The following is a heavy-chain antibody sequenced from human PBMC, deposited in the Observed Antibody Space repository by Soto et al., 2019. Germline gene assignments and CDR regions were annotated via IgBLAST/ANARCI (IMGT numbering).Heavy chain of an antibody. J-gene: IGHJ6*02. CDR1: GDTFSSYT. V-gene: IGHV1-69*08. D-gene: IGHD2-21*02. CDR3: ARPRYCGYDCYHKHYYGMDV. Sequence: QVQLVQSGAEVKKPGSSVKVSCRASGDTFSSYTVNRVRQAPGRGLEWLGRIIPVLGTTDYAQKFKGRVTITADKSTNIVYMELSSLRSEDRAVYYCARPRYCGYDCYHKHYYGMDVWGQGTTVTVA. CDR2: IIPVLGTT.